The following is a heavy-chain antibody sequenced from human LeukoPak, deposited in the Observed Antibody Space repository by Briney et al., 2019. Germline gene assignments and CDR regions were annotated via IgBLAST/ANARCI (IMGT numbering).Heavy chain of an antibody. Sequence: SQTLSLTCDISGDSVSSNSAAWNWIRQSPSRGLEWLGRTYYRSKWYNDYAVSVESRITINPHTSQDQFSLHLNSVTPEDTAVYYCARDRGNPFDIWGQGTMVTVSS. CDR2: TYYRSKWYN. CDR3: ARDRGNPFDI. D-gene: IGHD3-10*01. V-gene: IGHV6-1*01. CDR1: GDSVSSNSAA. J-gene: IGHJ3*02.